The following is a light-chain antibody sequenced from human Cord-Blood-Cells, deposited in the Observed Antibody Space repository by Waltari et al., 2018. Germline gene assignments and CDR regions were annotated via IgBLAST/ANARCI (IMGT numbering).Light chain of an antibody. V-gene: IGKV2-28*01. CDR2: LGS. Sequence: DIVMTQSPLSLPVTPGEPASISSSSSPSLLHSNGYNYLDWYLQKPGQSPQILVCLGSNGAASVPDSFSGSGSGTDFTLNISRVEAEDVGVYYCMQALQTPWTFGQGTKVEIK. J-gene: IGKJ1*01. CDR3: MQALQTPWT. CDR1: PSLLHSNGYNY.